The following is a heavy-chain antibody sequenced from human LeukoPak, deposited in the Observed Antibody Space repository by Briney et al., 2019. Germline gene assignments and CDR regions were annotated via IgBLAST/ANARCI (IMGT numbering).Heavy chain of an antibody. CDR3: ARGWSDPRSVKGSNYYFDY. CDR1: GGTFSSYA. CDR2: IIPIFGTA. D-gene: IGHD3-3*01. Sequence: SVKVSCKASGGTFSSYAISWVRQAPGQGLEWMGGIIPIFGTANYAQKFQGRVTITADESTSTAYMELSSLRSEDTAVYYCARGWSDPRSVKGSNYYFDYWGQGTLVTVSS. J-gene: IGHJ4*02. V-gene: IGHV1-69*13.